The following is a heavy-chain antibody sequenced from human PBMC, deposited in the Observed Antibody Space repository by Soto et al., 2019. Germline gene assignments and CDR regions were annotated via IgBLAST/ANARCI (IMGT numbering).Heavy chain of an antibody. CDR2: IYYSENT. CDR3: ATHPPYGPLDH. J-gene: IGHJ4*02. Sequence: SETLCLTCTVACGSIVSISNHCVLIRQPPGKGLEWIGNIYYSENTYYNPSLKSRVTISVDTSKNQFSLRLTSVTAADTAVYYCATHPPYGPLDHWGQGTLVTVSS. CDR1: CGSIVSISNH. D-gene: IGHD4-17*01. V-gene: IGHV4-39*01.